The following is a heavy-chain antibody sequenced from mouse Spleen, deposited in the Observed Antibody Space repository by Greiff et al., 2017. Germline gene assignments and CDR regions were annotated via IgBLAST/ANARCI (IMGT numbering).Heavy chain of an antibody. Sequence: EVQGVESGGDLVKPGGSLKLSCAASGFTFSSYGMSWVRQTPDKRLEWGATISSGGGYTYYPASVKGRFTISRDNAKNTLYLQMSSLKSEDTAMYYCARQGLYYDYDGWYFDVWGAGTTVTVSS. V-gene: IGHV5-6*01. D-gene: IGHD2-4*01. CDR3: ARQGLYYDYDGWYFDV. CDR2: ISSGGGYT. CDR1: GFTFSSYG. J-gene: IGHJ1*01.